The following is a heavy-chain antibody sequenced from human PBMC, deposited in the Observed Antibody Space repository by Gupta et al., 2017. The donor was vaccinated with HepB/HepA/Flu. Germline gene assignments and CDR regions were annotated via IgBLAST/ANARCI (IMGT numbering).Heavy chain of an antibody. V-gene: IGHV4-34*01. D-gene: IGHD1-7*01. CDR1: GGSFNNYH. CDR2: INHVGST. CDR3: ARGLNKLRLDY. Sequence: QVQLQQWGAGLLRSSESLSLTCSFSGGSFNNYHWTWVRQPPGKGLEWIGEINHVGSTNYNPSLRSRVTISLHTSKNQFSLSLTSVSAADTAVYYCARGLNKLRLDYWGQGTPVTVSS. J-gene: IGHJ4*02.